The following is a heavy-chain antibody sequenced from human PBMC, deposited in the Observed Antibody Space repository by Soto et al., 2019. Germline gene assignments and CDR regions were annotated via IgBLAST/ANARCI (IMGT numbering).Heavy chain of an antibody. V-gene: IGHV1-3*01. J-gene: IGHJ5*02. D-gene: IGHD1-1*01. Sequence: ASVKVSCKASENTFSTYLVHWVRQVHGQGLEWMGWHNGYNGQTEYSQKFQGRVTITRDTSAKTAYLELRSLTSEGTAVYYCAGPHDRAGLGTWGQGTLVTVS. CDR3: AGPHDRAGLGT. CDR2: HNGYNGQT. CDR1: ENTFSTYL.